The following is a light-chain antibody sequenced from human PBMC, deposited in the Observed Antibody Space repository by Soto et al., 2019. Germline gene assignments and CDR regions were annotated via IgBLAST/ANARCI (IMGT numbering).Light chain of an antibody. J-gene: IGLJ3*02. CDR2: GVN. V-gene: IGLV2-23*02. CDR3: CSYVGSTWV. CDR1: SSDVGSHNL. Sequence: QSALTQPASVSGSPGQSITISCTGTSSDVGSHNLVSWYQQHPDKAPKFMIYGVNKRPSGVSNRFSGSKSANTASLTISGLQAEDEADYYCCSYVGSTWVFGGGTKLTVL.